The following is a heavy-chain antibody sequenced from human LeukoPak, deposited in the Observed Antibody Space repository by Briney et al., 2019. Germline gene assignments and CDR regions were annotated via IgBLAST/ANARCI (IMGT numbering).Heavy chain of an antibody. CDR1: GGSFSGYY. J-gene: IGHJ4*02. CDR2: INHSGST. D-gene: IGHD6-19*01. CDR3: ARAPSKGRHSSALGY. V-gene: IGHV4-34*01. Sequence: SETLSVTCAVYGGSFSGYYWSWIRQPPGKGLEWIGEINHSGSTNYNPSLKSRVTISVDTSKNQFSLKLSSVTAADTAVYYCARAPSKGRHSSALGYWGQGTLVTVSS.